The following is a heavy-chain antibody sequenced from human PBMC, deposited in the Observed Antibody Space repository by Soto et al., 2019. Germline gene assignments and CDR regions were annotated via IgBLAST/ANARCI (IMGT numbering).Heavy chain of an antibody. CDR2: MNPNSGNT. J-gene: IGHJ4*02. CDR3: GHGGRLVIGHIDY. CDR1: GYTFTSYD. V-gene: IGHV1-8*01. Sequence: ASVKVSCKASGYTFTSYDINWVRQATGQGLEWMGWMNPNSGNTGYAQKFQGRFTISRDNSKNTLYLQMNSLRAEDTAVYYCGHGGRLVIGHIDYWGQGTLVTVSS. D-gene: IGHD3-9*01.